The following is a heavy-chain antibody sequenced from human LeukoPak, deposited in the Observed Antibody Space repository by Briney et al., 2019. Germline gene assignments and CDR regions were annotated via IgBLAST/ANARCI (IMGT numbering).Heavy chain of an antibody. J-gene: IGHJ3*02. CDR1: GGSINHYY. D-gene: IGHD3-10*01. CDR2: SYYIEST. CDR3: ARQTHYGSGSYAFDI. V-gene: IGHV4-59*08. Sequence: SGTLSLTCTVSGGSINHYYWSWIRQPPGKGLEWIGYSYYIESTNYNPSLKSRVTISVDTSRNRFSLKLSSVTAADTAVYYCARQTHYGSGSYAFDIWGQGTMVTVS.